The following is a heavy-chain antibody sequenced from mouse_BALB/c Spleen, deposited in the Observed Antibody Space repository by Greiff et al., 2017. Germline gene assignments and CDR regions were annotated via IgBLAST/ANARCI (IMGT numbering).Heavy chain of an antibody. CDR3: ARSGYGNAMDY. J-gene: IGHJ4*01. D-gene: IGHD3-1*01. CDR2: IDPANGNT. Sequence: VQLQQSGAELVKPGASVKLSCTASGFNIKDTYMHWVKQRPEQGLEWIGRIDPANGNTKYDPKFQGKATITADTSSNTAYLQLSSLTSEDTAVYYCARSGYGNAMDYWGQGTSVTVSS. CDR1: GFNIKDTY. V-gene: IGHV14-3*02.